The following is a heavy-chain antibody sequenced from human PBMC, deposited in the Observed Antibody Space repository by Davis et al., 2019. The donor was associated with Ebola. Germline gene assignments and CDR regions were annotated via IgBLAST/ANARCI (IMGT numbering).Heavy chain of an antibody. CDR3: ARGHCSSTSCYGDFDY. V-gene: IGHV3-30-3*01. CDR2: ISSDASNK. J-gene: IGHJ4*02. CDR1: GFTFSTYS. Sequence: GESLKISCAASGFTFSTYSLHWARQAPGKGLEWVALISSDASNKYYADSVKGRFTISRDNSKNTLYLQMNSLRPEDTAVYYCARGHCSSTSCYGDFDYWGQGTLVTVSS. D-gene: IGHD2-2*01.